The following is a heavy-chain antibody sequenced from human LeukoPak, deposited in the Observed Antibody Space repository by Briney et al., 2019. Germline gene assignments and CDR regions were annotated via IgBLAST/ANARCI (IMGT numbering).Heavy chain of an antibody. CDR2: ISSSSSYI. Sequence: PGGSLRLSCAASGFTFSSYSMNWVRQAPGKGLEWVSSISSSSSYIYYADSVKGRFTISRDNAKNSLYLQVNSLRAEDTAVYYCARLSEFSGYSLDYWGQGTLVTVSS. V-gene: IGHV3-21*01. D-gene: IGHD3-22*01. J-gene: IGHJ4*02. CDR3: ARLSEFSGYSLDY. CDR1: GFTFSSYS.